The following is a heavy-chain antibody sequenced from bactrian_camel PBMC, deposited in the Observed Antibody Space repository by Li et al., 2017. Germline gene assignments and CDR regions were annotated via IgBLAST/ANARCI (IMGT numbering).Heavy chain of an antibody. Sequence: MSWVRQTPGKGYEWVSGISARATETRYADSVKGRFSISVDNTKNILYLQMNSLKPEDTGTYYCALKRLPGMHSSDLEPQHYFSNWGQGTQVTVS. D-gene: IGHD2*01. CDR2: ISARATET. V-gene: IGHV3S28*01. J-gene: IGHJ6*01. CDR3: ALKRLPGMHSSDLEPQHYFSN.